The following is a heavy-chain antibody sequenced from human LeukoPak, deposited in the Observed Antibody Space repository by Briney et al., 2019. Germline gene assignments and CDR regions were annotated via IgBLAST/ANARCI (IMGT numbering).Heavy chain of an antibody. Sequence: GGSLRLSCAASGFTFSSYAMSWVRQAPGKGLEWVSSISSSSSYIYYADSVKGRFTISRDNAKNSLYLQMNSLRAEDTAVYYCARESYCGGDCYSWGSDAFDIWGQGTMVTVSS. CDR2: ISSSSSYI. CDR3: ARESYCGGDCYSWGSDAFDI. D-gene: IGHD2-21*02. V-gene: IGHV3-21*01. CDR1: GFTFSSYA. J-gene: IGHJ3*02.